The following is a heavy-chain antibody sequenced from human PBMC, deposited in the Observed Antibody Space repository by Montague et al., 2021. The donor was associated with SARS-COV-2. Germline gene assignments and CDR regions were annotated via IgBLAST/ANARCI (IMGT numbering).Heavy chain of an antibody. CDR2: IYYSGST. Sequence: SETLSLACTVSGGSISSSSYYWGWIRQPPGKGLEWIGSIYYSGSTYYNPSLKSRVTISVDTSKNQFSLKLSSVTAADTAVYYCAREGGWLSHGSYYFDYWGQGTLVTVSS. CDR3: AREGGWLSHGSYYFDY. CDR1: GGSISSSSYY. J-gene: IGHJ4*02. V-gene: IGHV4-39*07. D-gene: IGHD3-22*01.